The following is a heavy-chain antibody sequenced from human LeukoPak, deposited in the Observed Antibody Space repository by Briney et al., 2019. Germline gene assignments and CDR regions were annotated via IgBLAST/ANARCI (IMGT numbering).Heavy chain of an antibody. Sequence: PSQTLSLTCTVSGGSISSGGYYWIWIRQHPGKGLEWIGYIYYSGSTYYNPSLKSRVTISVDTSKNQFSLKLSSVTAADTAVYYCARAPYYYDSSGYLTHAFDIWGQGTMVTVSS. D-gene: IGHD3-22*01. CDR2: IYYSGST. CDR1: GGSISSGGYY. V-gene: IGHV4-31*03. J-gene: IGHJ3*02. CDR3: ARAPYYYDSSGYLTHAFDI.